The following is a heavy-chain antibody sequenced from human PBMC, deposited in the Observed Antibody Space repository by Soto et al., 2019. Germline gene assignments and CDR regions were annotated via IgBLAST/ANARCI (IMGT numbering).Heavy chain of an antibody. Sequence: TGGSLRLSCAASGFTFSSYGMHWVRQAPGKGLEWVAVISYDGSNKYYADSVKGRFTISRDNSKNTLYLQMNSLRAEDTAVYYCAKDMKQWLTYDAFDIWGQGTMVT. CDR2: ISYDGSNK. CDR3: AKDMKQWLTYDAFDI. V-gene: IGHV3-30*18. J-gene: IGHJ3*02. CDR1: GFTFSSYG. D-gene: IGHD6-19*01.